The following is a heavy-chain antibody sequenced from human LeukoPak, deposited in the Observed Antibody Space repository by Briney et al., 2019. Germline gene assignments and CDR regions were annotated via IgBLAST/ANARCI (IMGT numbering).Heavy chain of an antibody. CDR3: AKAGYSGYTLTD. V-gene: IGHV3-23*01. Sequence: GGSLRLSCAASGFTFTNYGMSWVRQAPGKGLEWVSSISGLGDSPYYADSVKGRFTISRDNSKNTLYLEMNGLRTEDSAVYYCAKAGYSGYTLTDWGPGTLVAVSS. CDR2: ISGLGDSP. D-gene: IGHD5-12*01. J-gene: IGHJ1*01. CDR1: GFTFTNYG.